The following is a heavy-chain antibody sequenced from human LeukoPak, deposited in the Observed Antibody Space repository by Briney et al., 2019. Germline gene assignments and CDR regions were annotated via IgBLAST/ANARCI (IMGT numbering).Heavy chain of an antibody. J-gene: IGHJ4*02. D-gene: IGHD4-17*01. CDR1: RFSLGNFV. CDR3: AKGSNGDYDN. Sequence: AGGSLRLSCAPSRFSLGNFVMSWVRQAPGKGLEWVATIGKNQYYADSVKGRFTISKDNSKNMMYLQMDSLGVDDTAIYYCAKGSNGDYDNWGQGTLVTVSS. CDR2: IGKNQ. V-gene: IGHV3-23*01.